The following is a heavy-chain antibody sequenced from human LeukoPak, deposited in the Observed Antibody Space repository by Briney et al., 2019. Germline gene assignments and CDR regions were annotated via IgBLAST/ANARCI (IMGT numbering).Heavy chain of an antibody. CDR3: ARDFAGVTARSEYFQH. V-gene: IGHV3-11*06. Sequence: PGGSLRLSCAASGFTFSDYYMSWIRQAPGKGLEWVSYISSSSSYTNHADSVKGRFTISRDNAKNTLYLQMNSLRAEDTAVYYCARDFAGVTARSEYFQHWGQGTLVTVAP. CDR1: GFTFSDYY. J-gene: IGHJ1*01. CDR2: ISSSSSYT. D-gene: IGHD3-16*01.